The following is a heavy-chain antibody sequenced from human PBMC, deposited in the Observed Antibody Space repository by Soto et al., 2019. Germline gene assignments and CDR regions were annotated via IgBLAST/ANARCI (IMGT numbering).Heavy chain of an antibody. J-gene: IGHJ5*02. V-gene: IGHV4-34*01. Sequence: SETLSLTCAVYGGSFSGYYWSWIRQPPGKGLEWIGEINHSGSTNYNPSLKSRVTISVDTSKNQFSLKLSSVTAADTAVYYCARDEPEGYCSGGSCYSENWFDPWGQGTLVTVSS. D-gene: IGHD2-15*01. CDR1: GGSFSGYY. CDR2: INHSGST. CDR3: ARDEPEGYCSGGSCYSENWFDP.